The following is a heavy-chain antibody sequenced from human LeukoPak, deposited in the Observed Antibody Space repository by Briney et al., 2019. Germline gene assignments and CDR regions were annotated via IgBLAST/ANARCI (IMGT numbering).Heavy chain of an antibody. CDR1: GFTFNNAW. D-gene: IGHD3-22*01. V-gene: IGHV3-15*01. CDR2: IKSKADGGTT. CDR3: TTLGTSGYFFYFDY. Sequence: PGGSLRLSCAASGFTFNNAWMTWVRQAPGKGLEWIGRIKSKADGGTTDYAAPAKGRFTISRDDSKNTLYLQMNSLKTEDTAVYYCTTLGTSGYFFYFDYWGQGTLVTVSS. J-gene: IGHJ4*02.